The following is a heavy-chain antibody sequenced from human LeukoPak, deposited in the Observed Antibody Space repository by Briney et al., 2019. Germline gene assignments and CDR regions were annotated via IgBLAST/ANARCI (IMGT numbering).Heavy chain of an antibody. J-gene: IGHJ4*02. CDR3: AKDLPLFGVVNFDY. CDR2: ISGSGGST. CDR1: GFTFSGYA. D-gene: IGHD3-3*01. V-gene: IGHV3-23*01. Sequence: GGSLRLACAASGFTFSGYAMSWDRQAPGKGLEWVSAISGSGGSTYYADSVKGRFTISRDNSKNTLYLQMNSLRAEDTAVYYCAKDLPLFGVVNFDYWGQGTLVTVSS.